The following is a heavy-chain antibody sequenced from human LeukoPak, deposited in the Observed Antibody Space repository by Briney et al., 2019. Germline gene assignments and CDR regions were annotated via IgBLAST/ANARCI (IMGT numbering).Heavy chain of an antibody. V-gene: IGHV3-23*01. CDR1: GFTFSSYA. CDR2: ISGSGGST. J-gene: IGHJ4*02. Sequence: GRSLRLSCAASGFTFSSYAMSWVRQAPGKGLEWVSAISGSGGSTYYADSVKGRFTISRDNSKNTLYLQMNSLRAEDTAVYYCAKEYYDSSGYFYAPAFPDYWGQGTLVTVSS. CDR3: AKEYYDSSGYFYAPAFPDY. D-gene: IGHD3-22*01.